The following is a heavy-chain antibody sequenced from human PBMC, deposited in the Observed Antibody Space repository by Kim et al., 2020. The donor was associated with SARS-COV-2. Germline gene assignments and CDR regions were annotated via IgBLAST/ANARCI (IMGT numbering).Heavy chain of an antibody. Sequence: ASVKVSCKASGYTFTSYAMNWVRQAPGQGLEWMGWINTNTGNPTYAQGFTGRFVFSLDTSVSTAYLQIGSLKAEDTAVYYCARDVPLYSSSSDWFDSWGQGPLVTVSP. CDR3: ARDVPLYSSSSDWFDS. V-gene: IGHV7-4-1*01. D-gene: IGHD6-13*01. J-gene: IGHJ5*01. CDR1: GYTFTSYA. CDR2: INTNTGNP.